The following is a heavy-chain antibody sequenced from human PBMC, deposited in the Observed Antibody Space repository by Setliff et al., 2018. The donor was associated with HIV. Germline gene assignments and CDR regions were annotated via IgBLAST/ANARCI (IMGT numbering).Heavy chain of an antibody. CDR2: IIPIFGTA. CDR3: ARDDHGDPFDY. CDR1: GGAFSSYA. V-gene: IGHV1-69*05. Sequence: SVKVSCKASGGAFSSYALSWVRQAPGQGLEWMGGIIPIFGTANYAQKFQGRVTITTDESTSTAYMELSSLRSEDTAVYYCARDDHGDPFDYWGQGTPVTVSS. J-gene: IGHJ4*02. D-gene: IGHD4-17*01.